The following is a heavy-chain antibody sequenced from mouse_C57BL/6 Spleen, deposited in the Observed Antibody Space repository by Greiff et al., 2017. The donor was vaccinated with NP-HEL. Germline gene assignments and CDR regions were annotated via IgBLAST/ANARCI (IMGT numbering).Heavy chain of an antibody. CDR3: ARDGYDDAMDY. J-gene: IGHJ4*01. CDR2: INYDGSST. D-gene: IGHD2-2*01. V-gene: IGHV5-16*01. CDR1: GFTFSDYY. Sequence: EVMLVESEGGLVQPGSSMKLSCTASGFTFSDYYMAWVRQVPEKGLEWVANINYDGSSTYYLDPLKSRFIISRDNAKNILYLQMSSLKSEDTATYYCARDGYDDAMDYWGQGTSVTVSS.